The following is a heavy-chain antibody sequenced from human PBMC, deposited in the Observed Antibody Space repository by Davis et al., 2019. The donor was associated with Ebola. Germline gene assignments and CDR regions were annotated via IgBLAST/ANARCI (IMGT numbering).Heavy chain of an antibody. CDR1: GYTFTSYD. J-gene: IGHJ6*02. CDR2: MNPNSGNT. Sequence: ASVNVSCKASGYTFTSYDINWVRQATGQGLEWMGWMNPNSGNTGYAQKFQGRVTMTRNTSISTAYMELSSLRSEDTAVYYCARWDSSSWYEVDYYYGMDVWGQGTTVTVSS. D-gene: IGHD6-13*01. CDR3: ARWDSSSWYEVDYYYGMDV. V-gene: IGHV1-8*01.